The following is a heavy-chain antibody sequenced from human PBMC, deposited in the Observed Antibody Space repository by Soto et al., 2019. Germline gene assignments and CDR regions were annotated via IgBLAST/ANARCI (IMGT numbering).Heavy chain of an antibody. CDR2: ISSSSSYI. CDR1: GFTFSSYS. J-gene: IGHJ4*02. D-gene: IGHD3-9*01. V-gene: IGHV3-21*01. Sequence: GGSLRLSCAASGFTFSSYSMNWVRQAPGKGLEWVSSISSSSSYIYYADSVKGRFTISRDNAKNSLYLQMNSLRAEDTAVYYCASVNEVLRYFDWLPIDYWGQGTLVTVSS. CDR3: ASVNEVLRYFDWLPIDY.